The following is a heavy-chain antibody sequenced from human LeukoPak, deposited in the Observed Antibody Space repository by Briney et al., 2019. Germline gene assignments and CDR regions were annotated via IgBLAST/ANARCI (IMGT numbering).Heavy chain of an antibody. V-gene: IGHV3-23*01. Sequence: GGSLRLSCAASGFTFSSYAMTWIRQAPGKGLEWVSSISGSGGSTYYADSVKGRFTISRDNSRNMLFLQMNSLRAEDTAVYYCARVTYGSGTYGAFDYWGQGTLVTVSS. CDR3: ARVTYGSGTYGAFDY. D-gene: IGHD3-10*01. CDR1: GFTFSSYA. J-gene: IGHJ4*02. CDR2: ISGSGGST.